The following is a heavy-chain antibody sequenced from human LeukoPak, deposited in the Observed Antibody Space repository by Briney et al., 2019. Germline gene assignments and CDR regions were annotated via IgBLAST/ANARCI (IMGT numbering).Heavy chain of an antibody. CDR3: AKEHGRWLQLPSGDAFDI. CDR1: GFTFSSYG. J-gene: IGHJ3*02. V-gene: IGHV3-30*18. Sequence: GGSLRLSCAASGFTFSSYGMHWVRQAPGKGLEWVAVISYDGSNKYYADSVKGRFTISRDNSKNTLYLQMNSLRAEDTAVYYCAKEHGRWLQLPSGDAFDIWGQGTMVTVSS. CDR2: ISYDGSNK. D-gene: IGHD5-24*01.